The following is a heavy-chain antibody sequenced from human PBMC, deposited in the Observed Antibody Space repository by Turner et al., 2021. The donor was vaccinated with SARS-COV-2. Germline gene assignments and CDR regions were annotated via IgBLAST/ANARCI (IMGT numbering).Heavy chain of an antibody. CDR2: ISYDGSDK. J-gene: IGHJ4*02. Sequence: QVQLVESGGGVVQPGRFLRLSCAASGFTFSSSGIHWVRQAPGKGLEWVAVISYDGSDKYYADSVKGRFTISRDNSKNTLYLQMNSLRAEDTAVYYCARDGSGYYDSSGLLDYWGQGTLVTVSS. V-gene: IGHV3-30*03. CDR1: GFTFSSSG. D-gene: IGHD3-22*01. CDR3: ARDGSGYYDSSGLLDY.